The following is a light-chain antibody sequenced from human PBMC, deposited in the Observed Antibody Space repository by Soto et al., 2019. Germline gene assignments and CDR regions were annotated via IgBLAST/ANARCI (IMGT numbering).Light chain of an antibody. J-gene: IGLJ2*01. V-gene: IGLV1-51*01. CDR3: GTWDSSLSVGL. CDR1: SSNIGHNY. CDR2: DND. Sequence: QSVLTQPPSVSAAPGQKATISCSGSSSNIGHNYVCWYQHLPGTAPKLLIFDNDKRPSGIPDRFSGSKSGTSATLDITGLQAGDEADYYCGTWDSSLSVGLFGGGTKLTVL.